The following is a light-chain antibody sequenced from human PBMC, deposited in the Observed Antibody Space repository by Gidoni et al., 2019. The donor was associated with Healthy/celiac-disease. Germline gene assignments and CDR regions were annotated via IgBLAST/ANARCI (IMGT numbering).Light chain of an antibody. CDR3: SSYTSSRYV. V-gene: IGLV2-14*01. CDR2: EVS. J-gene: IGLJ1*01. Sequence: QSALTQPASVSGSPGQSITISCTGTSREVGGYNYVPWSQQPPAKAPKLMIYEVSNRPSGVSNRFSVSKSGHTASLTISGLQAEDEADYYCSSYTSSRYVFGTGTKVTVL. CDR1: SREVGGYNY.